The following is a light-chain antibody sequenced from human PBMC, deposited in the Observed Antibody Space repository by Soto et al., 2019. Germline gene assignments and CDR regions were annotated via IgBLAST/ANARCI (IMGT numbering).Light chain of an antibody. V-gene: IGKV3-20*01. CDR1: QSVSSIH. CDR2: SAS. Sequence: EIVLTQSPGTVSLSPGERATLSCMASQSVSSIHLAWYQQKPGQAPRLLIYSASSRATGIPDRFSGSGSGTDFTLTISRLEPEDFAVYYCQRYGGFGQGTKVDIK. J-gene: IGKJ1*01. CDR3: QRYGG.